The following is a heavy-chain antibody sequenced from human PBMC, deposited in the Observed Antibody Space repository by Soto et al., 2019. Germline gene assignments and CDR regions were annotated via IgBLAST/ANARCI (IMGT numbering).Heavy chain of an antibody. Sequence: ASVKVSCKPSGYPFRNYVISWVRQTPGQGLEWMGWVSPYNGNASYPQKFQGRVTMTTDTSTATAHMELTSLRSDDTAMYYCARGISLIMAAPGYWGQGTLVTVSS. CDR3: ARGISLIMAAPGY. J-gene: IGHJ4*02. D-gene: IGHD3-22*01. CDR1: GYPFRNYV. V-gene: IGHV1-18*01. CDR2: VSPYNGNA.